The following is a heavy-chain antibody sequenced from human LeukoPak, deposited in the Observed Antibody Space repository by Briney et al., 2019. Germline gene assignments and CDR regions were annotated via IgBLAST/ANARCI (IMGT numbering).Heavy chain of an antibody. V-gene: IGHV4-39*07. D-gene: IGHD3-10*01. Sequence: PSETLSLTCTVSGGSISSTSYYWNWIRQPPGKGLEWIGEINHRGSTNYNPSLKSRVTISVDTSKNQFSLKLNSVTAADTAVYYCARRTYYYASGSYSPPRYWGQGTLVTVSS. CDR1: GGSISSTSYY. CDR2: INHRGST. J-gene: IGHJ4*02. CDR3: ARRTYYYASGSYSPPRY.